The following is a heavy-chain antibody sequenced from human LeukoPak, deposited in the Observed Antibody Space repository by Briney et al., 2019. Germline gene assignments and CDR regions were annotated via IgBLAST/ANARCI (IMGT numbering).Heavy chain of an antibody. CDR2: IIPILGIA. CDR3: ATGLGIAVAGGY. V-gene: IGHV1-69*04. D-gene: IGHD6-19*01. CDR1: GGTFSSYA. Sequence: SVKVSCKASGGTFSSYAISWVRQAPGQGLEWMGRIIPILGIANYAQKFQGRVTMTEDTSTDTAYMELSSLRSEDTAVYYCATGLGIAVAGGYWGQGTLVTVSS. J-gene: IGHJ4*02.